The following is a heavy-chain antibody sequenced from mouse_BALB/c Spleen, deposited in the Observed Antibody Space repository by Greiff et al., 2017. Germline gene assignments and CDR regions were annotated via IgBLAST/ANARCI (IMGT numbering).Heavy chain of an antibody. V-gene: IGHV3-8*02. CDR3: ARLGGLRREDYFDY. J-gene: IGHJ2*01. CDR1: GDSITSGY. CDR2: ISYSGST. D-gene: IGHD2-4*01. Sequence: EVQLQQSGPSLVKPSQTLSLTCSVTGDSITSGYWNWIRKFPGNKLEYMGYISYSGSTYYNPSLKSRISITRDTSKNQYYLQLNSVTTEDTATYYCARLGGLRREDYFDYWGQGTTLTVSS.